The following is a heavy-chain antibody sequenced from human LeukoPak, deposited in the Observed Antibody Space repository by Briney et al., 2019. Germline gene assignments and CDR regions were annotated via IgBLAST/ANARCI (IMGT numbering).Heavy chain of an antibody. D-gene: IGHD3-10*01. V-gene: IGHV3-30*18. J-gene: IGHJ6*04. CDR1: GFTFSSYG. CDR2: ISYDGSNK. Sequence: GRSLRLSCAASGFTFSSYGMHWVRQAPGKGLEWVAVISYDGSNKYYADSVKGRFTISRDNSKNTLYLQMNSLRAEDTAVYYCAKDRIRMVRGVIHYYYYGMDVWGEGTTVTVSS. CDR3: AKDRIRMVRGVIHYYYYGMDV.